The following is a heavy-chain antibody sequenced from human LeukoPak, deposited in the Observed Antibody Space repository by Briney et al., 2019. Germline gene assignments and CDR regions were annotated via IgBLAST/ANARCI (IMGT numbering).Heavy chain of an antibody. CDR2: IYTSGSP. J-gene: IGHJ4*02. V-gene: IGHV4-4*07. D-gene: IGHD6-19*01. CDR3: ARDSGSGGWLIDY. CDR1: GDSISSYY. Sequence: SETLSLTCTVSGDSISSYYWNWIRQPAGKALQWIGRIYTSGSPNYNPSLKSRVTTSVDTSKNQFSLKLTSVTAADTAVYYCARDSGSGGWLIDYWGQGTLVTVSS.